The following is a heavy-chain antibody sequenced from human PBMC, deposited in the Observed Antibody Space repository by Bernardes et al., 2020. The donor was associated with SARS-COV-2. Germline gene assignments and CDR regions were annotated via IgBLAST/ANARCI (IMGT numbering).Heavy chain of an antibody. D-gene: IGHD1-1*01. V-gene: IGHV3-21*01. CDR2: ISSSGSYI. Sequence: GGSLRLSCGASGFTFRSFSMNWVRQAPGKGLEWVSSISSSGSYIYYADSVKGRFTISRDNAKNSLYLQMNSLRAEDTAVYYCARALYNWNDAAFDIWGQGTMVTVSS. CDR3: ARALYNWNDAAFDI. CDR1: GFTFRSFS. J-gene: IGHJ3*02.